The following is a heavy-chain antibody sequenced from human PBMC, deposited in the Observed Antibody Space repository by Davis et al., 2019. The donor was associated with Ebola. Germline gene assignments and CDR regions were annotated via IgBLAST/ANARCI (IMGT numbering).Heavy chain of an antibody. CDR3: ARTNWGTLDY. CDR1: GYSISSGYY. Sequence: PSETLSLTCTVSGYSISSGYYWSWIRQPPGKGLEWIGEINHSGSTNYNPSLKSRVTISVDTSKNQFSLKLSSVTAADTAVYSCARTNWGTLDYWGQGTLVTVSS. J-gene: IGHJ4*02. D-gene: IGHD7-27*01. V-gene: IGHV4-38-2*02. CDR2: INHSGST.